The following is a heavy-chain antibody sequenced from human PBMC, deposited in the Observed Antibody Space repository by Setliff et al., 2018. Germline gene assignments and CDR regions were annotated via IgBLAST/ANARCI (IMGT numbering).Heavy chain of an antibody. J-gene: IGHJ4*02. CDR3: YITYSYGLYYFDY. Sequence: SVKVSCKASGGTFSSYAISWVRQAPGQGLKWMGRIIPIFGTANYAQKFQGRVTITADESTSTAYMELSSLKSEDTAVYYCYITYSYGLYYFDYWGQGTLVTVSS. D-gene: IGHD5-18*01. CDR2: IIPIFGTA. CDR1: GGTFSSYA. V-gene: IGHV1-69*13.